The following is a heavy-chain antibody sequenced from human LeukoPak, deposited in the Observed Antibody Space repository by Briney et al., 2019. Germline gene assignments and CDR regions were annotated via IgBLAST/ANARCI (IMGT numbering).Heavy chain of an antibody. CDR2: INPNSGGT. D-gene: IGHD3-10*01. CDR1: GYTFTGYY. CDR3: ARLGYYGSGNKPFDP. Sequence: ASVKVSCKASGYTFTGYYMHWVRQAPGQGLEWMGWINPNSGGTNYAQKFQGRVTMTRDTSISTAYLQWSSLKASDTAMYYCARLGYYGSGNKPFDPWGQGTLVTVSS. J-gene: IGHJ5*02. V-gene: IGHV1-2*02.